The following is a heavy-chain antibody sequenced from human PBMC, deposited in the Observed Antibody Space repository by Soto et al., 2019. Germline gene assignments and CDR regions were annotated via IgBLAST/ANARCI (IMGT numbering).Heavy chain of an antibody. V-gene: IGHV3-74*01. J-gene: IGHJ6*02. D-gene: IGHD3-22*01. Sequence: GGSLRLSCAASGFTFSSYWMHWVRQAPGKGLVWVSRINSDGSSTSYADSVKGRFTISRDNAKNTLYLQMNSLRAEDTAVYYCARGGDYYDSSGYYYPFYYYYGMDVWGQGTTVTVSS. CDR3: ARGGDYYDSSGYYYPFYYYYGMDV. CDR1: GFTFSSYW. CDR2: INSDGSST.